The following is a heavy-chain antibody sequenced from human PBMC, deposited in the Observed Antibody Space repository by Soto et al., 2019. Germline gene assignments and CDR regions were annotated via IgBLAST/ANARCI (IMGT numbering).Heavy chain of an antibody. J-gene: IGHJ5*02. Sequence: ASVKVSCKASGYTFTSYYIDWVRQAPGQGLEWMGVINPSGGSTSYAQNFQGRVTMTRDTSTSTVYMELSSLRSEDTAVYYCVRESTPTRWFDPWGQGTLVTVS. V-gene: IGHV1-46*03. D-gene: IGHD2-2*01. CDR3: VRESTPTRWFDP. CDR2: INPSGGST. CDR1: GYTFTSYY.